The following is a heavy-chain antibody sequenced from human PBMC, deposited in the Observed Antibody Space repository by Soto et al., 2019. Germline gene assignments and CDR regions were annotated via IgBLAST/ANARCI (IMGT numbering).Heavy chain of an antibody. J-gene: IGHJ6*03. CDR3: ARDTCSSTSCYFNYYYYYMDV. CDR2: ISAYNGNT. Sequence: ASVKVSCKASGYTFTSYGISWVRQAPGQGLEWMGWISAYNGNTNYAQKLQGRVTMTTDTSTSTAYMELRSLRSDDTAMYYCARDTCSSTSCYFNYYYYYMDVWGKGTTVTVSS. CDR1: GYTFTSYG. D-gene: IGHD2-2*01. V-gene: IGHV1-18*01.